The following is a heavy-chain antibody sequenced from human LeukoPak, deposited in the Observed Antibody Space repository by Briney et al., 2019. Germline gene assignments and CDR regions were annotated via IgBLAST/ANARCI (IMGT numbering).Heavy chain of an antibody. CDR1: GFTVRNNH. V-gene: IGHV3-66*03. CDR2: IDSRDNT. Sequence: GGSLRLSCAASGFTVRNNHMSWVRQAPGKGLEWVSVIDSRDNTYHADSVKGRFTISRDNSRNTLYLQMGSLRAEDMAVYYCTTYYYDSGGFHFHHWGQGTLVTVSS. J-gene: IGHJ1*01. D-gene: IGHD3-22*01. CDR3: TTYYYDSGGFHFHH.